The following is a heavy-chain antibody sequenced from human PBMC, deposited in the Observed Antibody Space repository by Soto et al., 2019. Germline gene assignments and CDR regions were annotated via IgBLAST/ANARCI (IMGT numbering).Heavy chain of an antibody. D-gene: IGHD1-1*01. Sequence: QVQLVQSGAEVKKPGSSVKVSCKASGGTFSSYAISWVRQAPGQGLEWMGGIIPIFGTANYAQKFQGRVKIPADESTSTAYMELSSLRSEDTAVDYCARKGTGWDGMDVWGQGTTVTVSS. CDR2: IIPIFGTA. V-gene: IGHV1-69*12. CDR1: GGTFSSYA. J-gene: IGHJ6*02. CDR3: ARKGTGWDGMDV.